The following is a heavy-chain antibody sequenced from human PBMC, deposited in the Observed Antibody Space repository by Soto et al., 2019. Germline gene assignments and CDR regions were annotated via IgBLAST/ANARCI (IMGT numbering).Heavy chain of an antibody. D-gene: IGHD5-18*01. V-gene: IGHV3-48*01. CDR1: GFTFSSYS. CDR2: ISSSSSTI. Sequence: EVQLVESGGGLVQPGGSLRLSCAASGFTFSSYSMNWVRQAPGKGLEWVSYISSSSSTIYYADSVKGRFTISRDNAKNSLYLQMNSLRAEDTAVYYCARGRGYSYGGTPYNWFDPWGQGTLVTVSS. J-gene: IGHJ5*02. CDR3: ARGRGYSYGGTPYNWFDP.